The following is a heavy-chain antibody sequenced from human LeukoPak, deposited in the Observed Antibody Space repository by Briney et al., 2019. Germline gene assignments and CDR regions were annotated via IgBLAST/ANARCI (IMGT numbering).Heavy chain of an antibody. CDR3: ARYWDTAMDYFYYYGMDV. Sequence: GGSLRLSCAASGFTFSSYTITWVRQAPGKGLEWVSSISSTSSDIYYADSVKGRFTISRDNAKDSVYLQMNSLRAEDTAVYYCARYWDTAMDYFYYYGMDVWGQGTTVIVSS. CDR1: GFTFSSYT. CDR2: ISSTSSDI. V-gene: IGHV3-21*01. J-gene: IGHJ6*02. D-gene: IGHD5-18*01.